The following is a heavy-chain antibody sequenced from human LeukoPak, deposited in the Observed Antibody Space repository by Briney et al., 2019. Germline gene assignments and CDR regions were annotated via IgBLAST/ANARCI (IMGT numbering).Heavy chain of an antibody. CDR1: GFTFSNYA. J-gene: IGHJ4*02. V-gene: IGHV3-30*02. CDR2: IRYDGSNK. D-gene: IGHD3-10*01. CDR3: AKGHYYGSGSYWV. Sequence: GGSLRLSCAASGFTFSNYAIHWVRQAPGKGLEWVAFIRYDGSNKYCVDSVKGRFTISRDNSKNTLYLRMNSLRAEDTAVYYCAKGHYYGSGSYWVWGQGTLVTVSS.